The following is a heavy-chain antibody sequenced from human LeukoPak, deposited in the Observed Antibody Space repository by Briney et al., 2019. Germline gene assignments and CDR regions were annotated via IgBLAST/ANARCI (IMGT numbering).Heavy chain of an antibody. CDR1: GGSISSSSYY. CDR2: IYYTGIA. D-gene: IGHD1-20*01. J-gene: IGHJ4*02. Sequence: PSETQSLTCTVSGGSISSSSYYWGWIRQPPGKGLEWIGSIYYTGIAYYNPSLKSRVTISVDTSKNQFSLKLSSVTAADTAVYYCARRNYNWNDFDYWGQGTLVTVSS. CDR3: ARRNYNWNDFDY. V-gene: IGHV4-39*01.